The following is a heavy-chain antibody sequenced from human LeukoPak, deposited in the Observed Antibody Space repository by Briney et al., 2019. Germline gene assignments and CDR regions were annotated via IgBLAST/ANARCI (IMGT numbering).Heavy chain of an antibody. J-gene: IGHJ4*02. CDR2: ISHSGST. V-gene: IGHV4-59*08. D-gene: IGHD6-19*01. CDR1: GGSISSYY. CDR3: ARLATAGYLNY. Sequence: SETLSLTCTVSGGSISSYYWSWIRQPPGKGLEWIGYISHSGSTNYNPSLKSRVTISVDASKKQFSLRVNSVTAADTAVYYCARLATAGYLNYWGQGTLVAVSS.